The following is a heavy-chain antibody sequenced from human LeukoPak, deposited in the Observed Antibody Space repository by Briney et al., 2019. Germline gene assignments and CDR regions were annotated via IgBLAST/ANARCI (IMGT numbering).Heavy chain of an antibody. CDR2: IIPIFGTA. J-gene: IGHJ4*02. CDR3: ATGTPLTYYFDY. D-gene: IGHD1-7*01. CDR1: GYTLTELS. Sequence: SVKVSCKVSGYTLTELSMHWVRQAPGQGLEWMGGIIPIFGTANYAQKFQGRVTITADESTSTAYMELSSLRSEDTAVYYCATGTPLTYYFDYWGQGTLVTVSS. V-gene: IGHV1-69*13.